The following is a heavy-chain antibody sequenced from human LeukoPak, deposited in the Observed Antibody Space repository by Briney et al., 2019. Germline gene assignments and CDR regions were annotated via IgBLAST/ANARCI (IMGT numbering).Heavy chain of an antibody. D-gene: IGHD3-22*01. J-gene: IGHJ5*01. CDR1: GFTFSSYS. CDR2: ISSSSSYI. Sequence: GGSLRLSCAASGFTFSSYSMNWVRQAPGKGLEWVSSISSSSSYIYYADSVKGRFTISRDNAKNSLYLQMNSLRAEDTAVYYCAKGWRLYDSSVYFYSWGQGTLVTVAS. V-gene: IGHV3-21*01. CDR3: AKGWRLYDSSVYFYS.